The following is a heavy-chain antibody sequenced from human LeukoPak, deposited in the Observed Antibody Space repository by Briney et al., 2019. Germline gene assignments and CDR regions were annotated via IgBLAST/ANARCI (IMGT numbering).Heavy chain of an antibody. Sequence: PGGSLRLSCAASGFTFNGFSMTWVRQAPGKGPEGVANINQDGSEKSYVDSVKGRFTISGDNAKNSVYLHMTGPRAEDTAVYYCAILGDSSWYFDLWGRGTLVTVSS. D-gene: IGHD3-22*01. V-gene: IGHV3-7*01. CDR3: AILGDSSWYFDL. J-gene: IGHJ2*01. CDR1: GFTFNGFS. CDR2: INQDGSEK.